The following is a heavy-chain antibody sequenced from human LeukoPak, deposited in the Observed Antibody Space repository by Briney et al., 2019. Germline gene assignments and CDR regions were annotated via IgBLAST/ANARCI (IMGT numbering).Heavy chain of an antibody. CDR1: GGSISTYY. V-gene: IGHV4-59*08. J-gene: IGHJ4*02. D-gene: IGHD6-19*01. CDR3: ARSDSGWYPLLLGY. Sequence: SETLSLTCTVSGGSISTYYWTWIRQPPGKGLEWIGYIYYSGGANHNPSFQGRVAISVDSSKNQFSLKLSSVTAADTAVYYCARSDSGWYPLLLGYWGQGTLVTVSS. CDR2: IYYSGGA.